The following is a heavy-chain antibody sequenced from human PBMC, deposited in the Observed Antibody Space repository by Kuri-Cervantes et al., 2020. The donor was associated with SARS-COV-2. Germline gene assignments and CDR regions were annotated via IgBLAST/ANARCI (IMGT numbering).Heavy chain of an antibody. CDR2: IWYDGSNK. CDR3: ARDLHYGDYYYYGMDV. D-gene: IGHD4-17*01. J-gene: IGHJ6*02. CDR1: GFTFSSYG. Sequence: GESLKISCAASGFTFSSYGMHWVRQAPGKGLEWVAVIWYDGSNKYYADSVKGRFTISRDNSKNTLHLQMNSLRDEDTAVYYCARDLHYGDYYYYGMDVWGQGTTVTVSS. V-gene: IGHV3-33*01.